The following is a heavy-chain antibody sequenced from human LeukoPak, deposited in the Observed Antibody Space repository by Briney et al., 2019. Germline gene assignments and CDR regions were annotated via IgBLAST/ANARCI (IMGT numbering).Heavy chain of an antibody. D-gene: IGHD1-7*01. J-gene: IGHJ4*02. CDR3: ARAIPNWNSVFDY. CDR1: GITVSTSY. CDR2: ISYDGSNK. Sequence: GGSLRLSCAASGITVSTSYMSWVRQAPGKGLEWVAVISYDGSNKYYADSVKGRFTISRDNSKNTLYLQMNSLRAEDTAVYYCARAIPNWNSVFDYWGQGTLVTVSS. V-gene: IGHV3-30-3*01.